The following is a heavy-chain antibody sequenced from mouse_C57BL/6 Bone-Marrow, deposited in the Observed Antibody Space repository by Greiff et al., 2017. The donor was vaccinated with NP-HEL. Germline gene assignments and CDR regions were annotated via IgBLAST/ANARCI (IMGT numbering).Heavy chain of an antibody. CDR2: INPSTGGT. Sequence: VQLKESGPELVKPGASVKLSCKASGYSFTGYYMNWVKQSPEKSLEWIGEINPSTGGTTYNQKFKGKATLTVDKSSSTAYMQLKRLTSEDSAVYYCAWGGPWFAYWGQGTLVTVSA. V-gene: IGHV1-42*01. CDR1: GYSFTGYY. CDR3: AWGGPWFAY. D-gene: IGHD3-3*01. J-gene: IGHJ3*01.